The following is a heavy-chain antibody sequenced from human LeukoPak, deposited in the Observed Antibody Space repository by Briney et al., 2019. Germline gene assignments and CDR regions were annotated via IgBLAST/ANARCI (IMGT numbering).Heavy chain of an antibody. CDR3: AKYCSSTSCYDALEDY. V-gene: IGHV3-23*01. CDR1: GFTFNNYA. D-gene: IGHD2-2*01. Sequence: HSGGSLRLPCAASGFTFNNYAMSWVSQAPGKGLERVTGIKGNGDTTYYADSVRGRFTISRDNSKNTLYLQMNSLRAEDTAVYYCAKYCSSTSCYDALEDYWGQGTLVTVSS. CDR2: IKGNGDTT. J-gene: IGHJ4*02.